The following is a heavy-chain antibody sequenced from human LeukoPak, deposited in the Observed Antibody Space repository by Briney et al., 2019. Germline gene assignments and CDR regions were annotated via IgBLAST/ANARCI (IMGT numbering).Heavy chain of an antibody. Sequence: KPSETLSLTCAVYGGSFSGYYWSWIRQPPGKGLEWIGEINHSGSTNYNPSLKSRVTISVDTSKNQFSLKLSSVTAADTAVYYCARAHSLNDTWDYYFDYWGQGTLVTVSS. D-gene: IGHD1-26*01. CDR3: ARAHSLNDTWDYYFDY. CDR1: GGSFSGYY. CDR2: INHSGST. J-gene: IGHJ4*02. V-gene: IGHV4-34*01.